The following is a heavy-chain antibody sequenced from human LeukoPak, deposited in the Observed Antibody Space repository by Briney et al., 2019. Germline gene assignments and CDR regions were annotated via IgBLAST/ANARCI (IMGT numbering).Heavy chain of an antibody. CDR3: AGDSDSGGYSRCEY. V-gene: IGHV3-74*01. J-gene: IGHJ4*02. Sequence: GGSLRLSCAASGFTFSSYWMRWVRLAPGKGLVWVARIKSDGSSTSYAGFVKGRFTISRDNSKNSLFLQMNGLGGEDTAVYYCAGDSDSGGYSRCEYGSQGTLVTV. CDR2: IKSDGSST. D-gene: IGHD4-23*01. CDR1: GFTFSSYW.